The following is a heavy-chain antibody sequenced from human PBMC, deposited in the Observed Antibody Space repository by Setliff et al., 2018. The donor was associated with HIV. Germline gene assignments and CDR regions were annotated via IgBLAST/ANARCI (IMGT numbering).Heavy chain of an antibody. J-gene: IGHJ4*02. D-gene: IGHD1-1*01. CDR2: INPNIGST. CDR3: ARQLSNSLDF. Sequence: ASVKVSCKASGYTFTGYYIHWVRQAPGQGLQWMGRINPNIGSTNYAQNFQGRATMTRDTSVNTAFMELSNLRSDDTAVYYCARQLSNSLDFWGQGALVTVSS. V-gene: IGHV1-2*06. CDR1: GYTFTGYY.